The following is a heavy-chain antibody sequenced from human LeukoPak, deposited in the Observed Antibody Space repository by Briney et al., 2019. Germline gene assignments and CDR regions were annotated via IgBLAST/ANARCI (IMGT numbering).Heavy chain of an antibody. CDR2: FDPEDGET. V-gene: IGHV1-24*01. CDR1: GYTLTESS. J-gene: IGHJ4*02. CDR3: ATVTAWNPTREDY. Sequence: ASVKVSCKVSGYTLTESSMHWVRQAPGKGLEWMGGFDPEDGETIYAQKFQGRVTMTEDTSTDTAYMELSSLRSEDTAVYYCATVTAWNPTREDYWGQGTLVTVSS. D-gene: IGHD1-1*01.